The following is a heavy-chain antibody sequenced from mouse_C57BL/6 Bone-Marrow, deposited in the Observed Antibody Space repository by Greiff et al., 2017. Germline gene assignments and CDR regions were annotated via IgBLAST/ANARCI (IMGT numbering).Heavy chain of an antibody. Sequence: EVKLLQSGEGLVKSGGSLTLSCAASGFTFSSYAMSWVRQTPEKRLEWVAYISSGGDYIYYADTVKGRFTISRDNARNTLYLQMSSRKSEDTAIYYCTRVDYYPFDYRGQGDTLTVST. V-gene: IGHV5-9-1*02. D-gene: IGHD1-1*01. CDR1: GFTFSSYA. CDR3: TRVDYYPFDY. J-gene: IGHJ2*01. CDR2: ISSGGDYI.